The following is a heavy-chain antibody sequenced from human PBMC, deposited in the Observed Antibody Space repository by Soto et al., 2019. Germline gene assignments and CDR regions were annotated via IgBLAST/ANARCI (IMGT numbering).Heavy chain of an antibody. CDR1: GYTFTNYG. Sequence: GAPVKVSCKASGYTFTNYGISWVRQAPGQGLEWMGWISAYNGNTNYAQKLQGRVTMTTDTSTSTAYMELRSLRSDDTAVYYCARDRREATTDYWGQGALVTVSS. CDR2: ISAYNGNT. J-gene: IGHJ4*02. V-gene: IGHV1-18*01. CDR3: ARDRREATTDY.